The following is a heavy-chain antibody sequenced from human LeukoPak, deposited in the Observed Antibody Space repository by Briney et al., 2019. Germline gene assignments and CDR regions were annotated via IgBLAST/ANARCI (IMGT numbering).Heavy chain of an antibody. CDR3: AKVLSPGVVGDAFDI. CDR2: ISGSGGST. D-gene: IGHD2-15*01. J-gene: IGHJ3*02. CDR1: GFTFSSYG. V-gene: IGHV3-23*01. Sequence: PGGSLRLSCAASGFTFSSYGMSWVRQAPGKGLEWVSAISGSGGSTYYADSVKGRFTISRDNSKNTLYLQMNSLRAEDTAVYYCAKVLSPGVVGDAFDIWGQGTMVTVSS.